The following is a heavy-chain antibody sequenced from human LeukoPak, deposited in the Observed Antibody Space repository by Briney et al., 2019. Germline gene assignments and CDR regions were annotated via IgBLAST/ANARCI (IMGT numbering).Heavy chain of an antibody. Sequence: ASVKVSCKASVYTFTSYYMHWVRQAPGQGLEWMGIINPSDGSTSYAQKFQGRVTMTRDTSTSTVYMELSSLRSEDTAVYYCAREDSSGWYVFDYWGQGTLVTVSS. CDR2: INPSDGST. CDR3: AREDSSGWYVFDY. J-gene: IGHJ4*02. CDR1: VYTFTSYY. D-gene: IGHD6-19*01. V-gene: IGHV1-46*01.